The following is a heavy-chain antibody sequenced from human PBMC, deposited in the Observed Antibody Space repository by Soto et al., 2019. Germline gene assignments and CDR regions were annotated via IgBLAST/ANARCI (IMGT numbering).Heavy chain of an antibody. V-gene: IGHV3-9*01. CDR1: GFTFDDYA. J-gene: IGHJ4*02. D-gene: IGHD4-17*01. CDR2: ISWNSGSI. CDR3: AKSLDYGDYAGSFFDY. Sequence: EVQLVESGGGLVQPGRSLRLSCAASGFTFDDYAMHWVRQAPGKGLEWVSGISWNSGSIGYADSVKGRFTISRDNAKNSLYLQMNSLRAEDTALYYCAKSLDYGDYAGSFFDYWGQGTLVTVSS.